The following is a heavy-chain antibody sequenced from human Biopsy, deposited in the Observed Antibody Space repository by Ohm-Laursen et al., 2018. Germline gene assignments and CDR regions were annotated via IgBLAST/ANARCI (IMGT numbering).Heavy chain of an antibody. D-gene: IGHD3-9*01. CDR2: ISYNERT. Sequence: SQTLSLTCRVSGASVKTSGYFWAWIRQRPGKGLEWIGYISYNERTHYNPSPTSRLAISFDTSNNRISLQLRSVSVADTAVYYCVREPKTGTAEAWYFDLWGRGSPVTVPS. J-gene: IGHJ2*01. CDR1: GASVKTSGYF. V-gene: IGHV4-31*03. CDR3: VREPKTGTAEAWYFDL.